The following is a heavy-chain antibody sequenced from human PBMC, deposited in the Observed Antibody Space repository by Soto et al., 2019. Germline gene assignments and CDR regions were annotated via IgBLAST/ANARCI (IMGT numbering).Heavy chain of an antibody. CDR1: GGSFSGYY. D-gene: IGHD6-19*01. CDR3: ARGRGYSSGWPNYYGMDV. CDR2: INHSGST. Sequence: SEALSLTCAVYGGSFSGYYWSWIRQPPGKGLEWIGEINHSGSTNYNPSLKSRVTISVDTSKNQFSLKLSSVTAADTAVYYCARGRGYSSGWPNYYGMDVWGQGTTVTVSS. J-gene: IGHJ6*02. V-gene: IGHV4-34*01.